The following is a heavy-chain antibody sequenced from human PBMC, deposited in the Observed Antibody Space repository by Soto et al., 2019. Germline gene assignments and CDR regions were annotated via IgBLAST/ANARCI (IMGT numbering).Heavy chain of an antibody. CDR1: GGSISSSNW. D-gene: IGHD6-19*01. Sequence: PSETLSLTCAVSGGSISSSNWWSWVRQPPGKGLEWIGEIYHSGSTNYNPYLKSRVTISVDKSKNQFSLKLSSVTAADTAVYYCARVPTVAVADYYYYGMDVWGQGTTVTVSS. CDR3: ARVPTVAVADYYYYGMDV. CDR2: IYHSGST. J-gene: IGHJ6*02. V-gene: IGHV4-4*02.